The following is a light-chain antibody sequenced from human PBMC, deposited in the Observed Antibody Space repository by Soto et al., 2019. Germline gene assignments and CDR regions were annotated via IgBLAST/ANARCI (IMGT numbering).Light chain of an antibody. CDR3: AAWDDSLSGFDV. CDR2: SNN. V-gene: IGLV1-47*02. CDR1: SSNIGSNY. J-gene: IGLJ1*01. Sequence: QSVLTQPPSASGTPGQRVTISCSGSSSNIGSNYVYWYQQLPGTAPKLLIYSNNQRPSGVPDRFSGSKSGTSASLAISGLRSEDEADYHCAAWDDSLSGFDVFGTGTQLTVL.